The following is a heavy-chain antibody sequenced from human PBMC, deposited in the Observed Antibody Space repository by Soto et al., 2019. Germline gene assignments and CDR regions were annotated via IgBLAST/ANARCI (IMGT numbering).Heavy chain of an antibody. CDR1: GFTFSSYW. V-gene: IGHV3-74*01. CDR2: INSDWSST. CDR3: ARSHVPDLTLFDFCDYFGMDI. J-gene: IGHJ6*02. Sequence: GGSLRLSCAASGFTFSSYWMHWVRQAPGKGLVWVSRINSDWSSTSYAESVKGRFTISSDNAKDTLYLQMNGLGTEDTAVYYCARSHVPDLTLFDFCDYFGMDIWGQGTTVTVSS. D-gene: IGHD3-9*01.